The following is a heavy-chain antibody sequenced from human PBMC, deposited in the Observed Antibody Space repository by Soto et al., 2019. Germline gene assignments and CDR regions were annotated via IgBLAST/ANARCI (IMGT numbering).Heavy chain of an antibody. Sequence: EVQLVESGGGLVQPGGSLRLSCAVSRISFSAYWMSWVRQAPGKGLEWVANINPDGSGKYYVDSVKGRFTISRDNVKDSLYLEMNNLRPDDTATYYCASSLGATHCFWGQGTLVNVSS. CDR3: ASSLGATHCF. CDR1: RISFSAYW. CDR2: INPDGSGK. D-gene: IGHD1-26*01. J-gene: IGHJ4*02. V-gene: IGHV3-7*03.